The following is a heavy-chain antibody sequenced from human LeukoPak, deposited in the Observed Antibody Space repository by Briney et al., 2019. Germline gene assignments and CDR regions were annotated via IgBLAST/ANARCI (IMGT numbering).Heavy chain of an antibody. CDR2: INQSGST. J-gene: IGHJ4*02. Sequence: SETLSLTCAVYVGSLSGYYWSWIPEPPGKGLEWIVEINQSGSTNYNPSLKSRVTISVDTSKNQFSLKLSSVIAADTAVYYFARGMRFGELLPSEFFDYWGQGTLVTVSS. CDR3: ARGMRFGELLPSEFFDY. CDR1: VGSLSGYY. D-gene: IGHD3-10*01. V-gene: IGHV4-34*01.